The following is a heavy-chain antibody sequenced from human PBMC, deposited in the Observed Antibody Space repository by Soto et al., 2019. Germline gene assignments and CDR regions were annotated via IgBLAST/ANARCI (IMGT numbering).Heavy chain of an antibody. Sequence: EVQLVESGGGLVQPGGSLRLSCAASGFTLSSYSMHWVCQAPGKGLEWVSYISGSCGTIYYADSVKGRFTISRDNAKNSLSVQMNSLRDEDTAVYFCARETGLRSSGWSYYFDFWGQGTRVTVSS. V-gene: IGHV3-48*02. J-gene: IGHJ4*02. CDR3: ARETGLRSSGWSYYFDF. CDR2: ISGSCGTI. CDR1: GFTLSSYS. D-gene: IGHD6-19*01.